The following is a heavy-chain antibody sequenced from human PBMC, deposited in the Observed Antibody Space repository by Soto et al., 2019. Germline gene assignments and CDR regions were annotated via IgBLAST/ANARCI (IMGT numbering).Heavy chain of an antibody. CDR3: ARESYDILTGYYKGINDY. J-gene: IGHJ4*02. D-gene: IGHD3-9*01. V-gene: IGHV1-69*13. Sequence: SVKVSCKASGGTFSSYAISWVRQAPGQGLEWMGGIIPIFGTANYAQKFQGRVTITADESTSTAYMELSSLRSEDTAVYYCARESYDILTGYYKGINDYWGQGTLVTVSS. CDR2: IIPIFGTA. CDR1: GGTFSSYA.